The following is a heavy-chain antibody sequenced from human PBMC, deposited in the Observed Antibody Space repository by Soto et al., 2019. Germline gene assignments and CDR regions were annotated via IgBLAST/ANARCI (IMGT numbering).Heavy chain of an antibody. J-gene: IGHJ6*02. Sequence: VGSLRLSCAASGFTFSCYAMHWVRQAPGKGLEWVSAISYDGSTKYYADSVKGRFTISRDNSKNTLYLQMNSLRAEDTAVYYCARIPQRGTVGTAIHYYDYGMDVWGQGTTVTVSS. CDR2: ISYDGSTK. D-gene: IGHD2-21*02. CDR3: ARIPQRGTVGTAIHYYDYGMDV. CDR1: GFTFSCYA. V-gene: IGHV3-30-3*01.